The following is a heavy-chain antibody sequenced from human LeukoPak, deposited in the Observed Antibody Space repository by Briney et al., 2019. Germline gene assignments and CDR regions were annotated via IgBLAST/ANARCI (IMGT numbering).Heavy chain of an antibody. V-gene: IGHV3-23*01. Sequence: GALRLSCAASGFTFSNFGMSWVRQAPGKGLEWVSVSGSGGSTYYADSVKGRFTISRDNSKNTLYLQINSLKTEDTAVYYCTRVGKLAATGNHFDYWGQGTLVTVSS. CDR2: SGSGGST. CDR3: TRVGKLAATGNHFDY. J-gene: IGHJ4*02. CDR1: GFTFSNFG. D-gene: IGHD2-15*01.